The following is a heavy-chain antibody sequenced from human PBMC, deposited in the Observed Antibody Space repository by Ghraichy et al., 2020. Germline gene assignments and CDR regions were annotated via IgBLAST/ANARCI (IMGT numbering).Heavy chain of an antibody. V-gene: IGHV3-7*03. D-gene: IGHD1-26*01. CDR3: ASRPSGTPYYGVFDY. Sequence: GESLNISCEASGFTFSNHWMTWVRQSPGKGLEWVANIKQDGSEKYYLDSVKGRFTISRDNAKNSVYLQMNSLRAEDTAVYYCASRPSGTPYYGVFDYWGQGTLVTVSS. CDR2: IKQDGSEK. J-gene: IGHJ4*02. CDR1: GFTFSNHW.